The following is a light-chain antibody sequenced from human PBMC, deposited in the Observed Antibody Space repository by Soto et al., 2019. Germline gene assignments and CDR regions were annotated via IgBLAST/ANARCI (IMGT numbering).Light chain of an antibody. CDR2: GAS. CDR1: QSVASRY. V-gene: IGKV3-20*01. Sequence: EIVLMQSPGTLSLSPGEGATLSCRASQSVASRYLGWYQQKPGQAPRLLIYGASSRATGIPDRFSGSGSGTDFTLTISRLEPEDFAVYYCQLFGTSWLTFGPGTKVDMK. CDR3: QLFGTSWLT. J-gene: IGKJ3*01.